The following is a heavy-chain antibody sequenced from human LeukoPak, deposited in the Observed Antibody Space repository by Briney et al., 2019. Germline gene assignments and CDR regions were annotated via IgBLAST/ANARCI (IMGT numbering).Heavy chain of an antibody. V-gene: IGHV1-46*01. CDR1: GYTFTNYG. J-gene: IGHJ3*02. CDR3: AIGASRAWGGITMRAGAFDI. CDR2: INPSGGST. D-gene: IGHD3-22*01. Sequence: ASVKVSCKASGYTFTNYGISWVRQAPGQGLEWMGIINPSGGSTSYAQKFQGRVTMTRDMSTRTVYMELSSLRSEDTAVYYCAIGASRAWGGITMRAGAFDIWGQGTMVTVSS.